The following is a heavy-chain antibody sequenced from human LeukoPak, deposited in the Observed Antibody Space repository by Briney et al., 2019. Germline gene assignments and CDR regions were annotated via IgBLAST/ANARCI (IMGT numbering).Heavy chain of an antibody. CDR3: ARGTTVATLYSFDY. CDR1: GFTFSSSS. D-gene: IGHD4-23*01. CDR2: ISGSSTYI. Sequence: GGSLRLSCAASGFTFSSSSMNWVRQAPGKGLEWVSFISGSSTYIYYADSVRGRFTISRDKSKNTLFLQMNSLRVEDTAVYYCARGTTVATLYSFDYWGQGTLVTVSS. V-gene: IGHV3-21*04. J-gene: IGHJ4*02.